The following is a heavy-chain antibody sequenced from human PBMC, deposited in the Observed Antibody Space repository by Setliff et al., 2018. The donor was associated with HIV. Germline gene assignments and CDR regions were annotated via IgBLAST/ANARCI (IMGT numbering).Heavy chain of an antibody. CDR1: GYTFTGYY. J-gene: IGHJ6*03. D-gene: IGHD3-10*01. V-gene: IGHV1-2*06. CDR3: AREGLWFGDRGYYMDV. CDR2: INPNNGNT. Sequence: ASVKVSCKASGYTFTGYYMHWVRQARGQGLEWMGRINPNNGNTNYAQKFQGRVTMTTDTSTSTVYMELGSLISDDTAVYYCAREGLWFGDRGYYMDVWGTGTAVTVSS.